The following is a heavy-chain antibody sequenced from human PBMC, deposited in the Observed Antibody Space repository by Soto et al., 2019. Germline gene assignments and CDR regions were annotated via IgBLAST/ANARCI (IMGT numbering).Heavy chain of an antibody. Sequence: PSETLSLTCSVSGGPISSSSWSWIRQPPGRGLEWIGYIYNNGRTDYNPSLKSRVTISVDTSKNHFSLKLSSVTPADTAVYYCARARFCTSTSCYHYFDFWGQGTLVTVSS. CDR3: ARARFCTSTSCYHYFDF. CDR1: GGPISSSS. J-gene: IGHJ4*02. V-gene: IGHV4-59*01. CDR2: IYNNGRT. D-gene: IGHD2-2*01.